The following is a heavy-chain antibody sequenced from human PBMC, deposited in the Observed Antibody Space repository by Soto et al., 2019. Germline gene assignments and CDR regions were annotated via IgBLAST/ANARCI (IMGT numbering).Heavy chain of an antibody. CDR1: GFTFSSYS. CDR3: ARDDDDSSGYYYYYYGMDV. Sequence: GGSLRLSCAASGFTFSSYSMNWVRQAPGKGLEWVSYISSSSSTIYYADSVKGRFTISRDNAKNSLYLQMNSLRDEDTAVYYCARDDDDSSGYYYYYYGMDVWGQGTTVTVSS. D-gene: IGHD3-22*01. J-gene: IGHJ6*02. V-gene: IGHV3-48*02. CDR2: ISSSSSTI.